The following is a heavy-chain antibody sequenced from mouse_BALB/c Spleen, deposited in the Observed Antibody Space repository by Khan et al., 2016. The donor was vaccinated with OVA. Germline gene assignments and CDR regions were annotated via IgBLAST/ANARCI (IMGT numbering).Heavy chain of an antibody. CDR3: TSHGSSYTWFGC. Sequence: QVQLKQSGAELAKPGASVKMSCKASGYTFTNYWMHWVKQRPGQGLEWIGYIDPTTGYTEYNQKFKDKATLTADKSSSTAYMQLSSLTSEDSAVYYCTSHGSSYTWFGCWGQGTLVTVSA. CDR1: GYTFTNYW. J-gene: IGHJ3*01. V-gene: IGHV1-7*01. D-gene: IGHD1-1*01. CDR2: IDPTTGYT.